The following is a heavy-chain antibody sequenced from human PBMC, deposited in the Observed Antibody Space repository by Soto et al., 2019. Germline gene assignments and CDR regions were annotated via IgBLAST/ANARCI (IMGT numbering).Heavy chain of an antibody. CDR3: ARGITLPPPFAF. CDR2: INAGNGNT. D-gene: IGHD1-20*01. V-gene: IGHV1-3*01. CDR1: GYTFTSYA. Sequence: ASVKVSCKASGYTFTSYAMHWVRQAPGQRLEWMGWINAGNGNTKYSQKFQGRVTITRDTSASTAYMELSSLRSEDTAVYYCARGITLPPPFAFWGRGTLVPVLS. J-gene: IGHJ4*02.